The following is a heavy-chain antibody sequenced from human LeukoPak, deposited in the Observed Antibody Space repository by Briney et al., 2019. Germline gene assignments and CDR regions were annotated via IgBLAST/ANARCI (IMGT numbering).Heavy chain of an antibody. V-gene: IGHV1-18*01. CDR3: TRGPEWFGVNVDY. CDR2: ISAYNGNT. J-gene: IGHJ4*02. Sequence: GASVKVSCKASGYIYTSYGINWVRQAPGQGLEWMGWISAYNGNTKYAQKLQGRVTMTTDTSTGTAHMELRSLRTDDTAVYYCTRGPEWFGVNVDYWGQGTLVTVSS. CDR1: GYIYTSYG. D-gene: IGHD3-10*01.